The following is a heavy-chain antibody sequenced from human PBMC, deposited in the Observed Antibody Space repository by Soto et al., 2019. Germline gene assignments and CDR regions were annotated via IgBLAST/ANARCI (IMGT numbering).Heavy chain of an antibody. CDR2: IIPMSATT. CDR3: TTDKGGRRGYSGFDAFDY. Sequence: QVQLVQSGAEVKKPGSSVKVSYKASGGTISNYAINWVRQAPGQGLEWMGGIIPMSATTNYAGRFQGRVTMTADESTNTFYMELSCLGYDDTAVFYCTTDKGGRRGYSGFDAFDYWGQGTLVTVSS. CDR1: GGTISNYA. J-gene: IGHJ4*02. D-gene: IGHD5-12*01. V-gene: IGHV1-69*01.